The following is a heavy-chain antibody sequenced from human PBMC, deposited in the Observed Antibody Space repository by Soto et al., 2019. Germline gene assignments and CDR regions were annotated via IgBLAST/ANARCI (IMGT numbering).Heavy chain of an antibody. J-gene: IGHJ4*02. CDR1: GYSFTKYH. CDR3: ARVAGHKNARFDT. D-gene: IGHD1-1*01. CDR2: INPGSDVT. Sequence: ASVNVSCKASGYSFTKYHIHWVRQAPGQGLEWMGWINPGSDVTNQAQKFQGRVTMTRDTSITTTYMELNSLTSDDTAVYYCARVAGHKNARFDTWGQGALVTVSS. V-gene: IGHV1-2*02.